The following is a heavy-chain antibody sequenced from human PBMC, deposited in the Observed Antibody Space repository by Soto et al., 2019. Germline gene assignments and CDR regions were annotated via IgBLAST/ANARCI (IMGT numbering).Heavy chain of an antibody. CDR3: ASRDPGTSVDY. V-gene: IGHV4-4*02. CDR1: GGSFTSNKW. CDR2: IYRTGRT. D-gene: IGHD1-7*01. Sequence: XTLSLPCTVSGGSFTSNKWWTWVRQPPGQGLEWIGEIYRTGRTNYNPSLKSRVTISLEKSENQFSLKVTSLTAADTAVYYCASRDPGTSVDYWGQGTLVPVSS. J-gene: IGHJ4*02.